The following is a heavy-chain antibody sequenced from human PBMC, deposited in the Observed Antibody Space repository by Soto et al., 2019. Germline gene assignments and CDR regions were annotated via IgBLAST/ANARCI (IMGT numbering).Heavy chain of an antibody. CDR1: GFTFSSYA. CDR2: ISGSGSST. CDR3: AKDYSSGWSPFDY. V-gene: IGHV3-23*01. J-gene: IGHJ4*02. Sequence: EVQLLESGGGLVQPGGSLRLSCAASGFTFSSYAMSWVRQAPGKGLEWVSGISGSGSSTYYADSVKGRFTISRDNSKNTLYLQMNSLRAEDTAVYYCAKDYSSGWSPFDYWGQGTLVTVSS. D-gene: IGHD6-19*01.